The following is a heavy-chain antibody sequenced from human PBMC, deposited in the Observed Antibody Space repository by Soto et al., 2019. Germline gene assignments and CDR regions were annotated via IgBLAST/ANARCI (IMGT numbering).Heavy chain of an antibody. D-gene: IGHD6-6*01. J-gene: IGHJ4*02. CDR3: AKGQQLVIPVIDY. V-gene: IGHV3-23*01. CDR1: GFTFSSYA. Sequence: EVQLLESGGGLVQPGGSLRLSCAASGFTFSSYAMSWVRQAPGKGLEWVSAISGRGGSTYYADSVKGRFTISRDNSKNTLYLQMNSLRAEDTAVSYCAKGQQLVIPVIDYWGQGTLVTVSS. CDR2: ISGRGGST.